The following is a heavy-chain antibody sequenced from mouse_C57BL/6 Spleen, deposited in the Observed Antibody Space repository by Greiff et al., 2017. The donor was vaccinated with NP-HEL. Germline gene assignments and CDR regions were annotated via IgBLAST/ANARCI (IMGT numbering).Heavy chain of an antibody. Sequence: QVQLQQPGAELVKPGASVKLSCKASGYTFTSYWMHWVKQRPGQGLEWIGMIHPNSGSTNYNEKFKSKATLTVDKSSSTAYMQLSSLTSEDSAVYYCARFPYDYDLAWFAYWGQGTLVTVSA. CDR1: GYTFTSYW. J-gene: IGHJ3*01. CDR2: IHPNSGST. CDR3: ARFPYDYDLAWFAY. V-gene: IGHV1-64*01. D-gene: IGHD2-4*01.